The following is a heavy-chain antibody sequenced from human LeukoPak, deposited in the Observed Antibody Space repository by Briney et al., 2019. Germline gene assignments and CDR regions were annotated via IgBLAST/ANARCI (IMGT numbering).Heavy chain of an antibody. Sequence: ASVKVSCKASGYTFTGYYMHWVRQAPGQGLEWMGWINPNSGGTNYAQKFQGRVTMTRDTSISTAYMELSRLRSEDTAVYYCARLSYSSSWYLDYWGQGTLVTVSS. CDR2: INPNSGGT. J-gene: IGHJ4*02. CDR3: ARLSYSSSWYLDY. CDR1: GYTFTGYY. D-gene: IGHD6-13*01. V-gene: IGHV1-2*02.